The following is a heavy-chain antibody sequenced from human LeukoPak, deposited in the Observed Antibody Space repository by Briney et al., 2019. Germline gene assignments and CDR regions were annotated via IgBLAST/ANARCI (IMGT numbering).Heavy chain of an antibody. CDR2: IYSGGST. CDR1: GFTVSSNY. CDR3: ARSPPYDAFDI. Sequence: PGGSLRLSCAASGFTVSSNYMSWVRQAPGKGLEWVSVIYSGGSTYYADSVKGRFTISRDNSKNTLYLQMNSLRAEDTAVYYCARSPPYDAFDIWGQGTMVTASS. V-gene: IGHV3-53*01. J-gene: IGHJ3*02.